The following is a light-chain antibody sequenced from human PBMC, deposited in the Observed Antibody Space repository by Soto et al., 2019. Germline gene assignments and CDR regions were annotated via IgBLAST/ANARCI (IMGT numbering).Light chain of an antibody. CDR2: GAL. CDR3: QQYDNWPPLT. V-gene: IGKV3D-15*01. Sequence: EVLMTQSPATLSLSPGERATLSCRASQSVSSNLAWYQQRRGQAPRLLIYGALSRATGIPARFSGSGSGTEFTLTISSLQSEDFAVYYCQQYDNWPPLTFGGGTKVEIK. CDR1: QSVSSN. J-gene: IGKJ4*01.